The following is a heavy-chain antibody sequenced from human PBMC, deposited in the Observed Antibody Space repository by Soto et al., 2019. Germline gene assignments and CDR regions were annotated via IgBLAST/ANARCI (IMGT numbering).Heavy chain of an antibody. D-gene: IGHD5-12*01. CDR1: GGSIGSDHYY. Sequence: SETLSLTCTVSGGSIGSDHYYWGWIRQSPGKGLEWIASIYYSGDTYFNPSLRSRVSISVDTSKNQFSLNLDSVTAADTAVYYCARDKLVGYSGRSQANLFDSWGQGTLVTVSS. V-gene: IGHV4-39*07. J-gene: IGHJ5*01. CDR3: ARDKLVGYSGRSQANLFDS. CDR2: IYYSGDT.